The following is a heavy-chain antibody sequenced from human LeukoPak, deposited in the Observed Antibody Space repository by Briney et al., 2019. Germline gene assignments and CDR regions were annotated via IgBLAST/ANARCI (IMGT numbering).Heavy chain of an antibody. CDR1: GYTFSNFG. CDR3: ARDGTSTEVY. Sequence: GASVTLSCNSSGYTFSNFGINLVRQAPGQGLEWMGWISGNNDNPNYGQKFQGSCTLTTDSSTSNAYKHLMNLRSDDTAAYYCARDGTSTEVYGGEGTLVTVSS. J-gene: IGHJ4*02. V-gene: IGHV1-18*01. CDR2: ISGNNDNP. D-gene: IGHD1-14*01.